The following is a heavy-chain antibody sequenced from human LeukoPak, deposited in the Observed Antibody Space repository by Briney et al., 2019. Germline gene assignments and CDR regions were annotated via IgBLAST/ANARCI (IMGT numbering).Heavy chain of an antibody. CDR3: TSQDVGCSSTSCYSYYYYYMDV. CDR1: GFTFSGSA. CDR2: IRSKANSYAT. V-gene: IGHV3-73*01. Sequence: PGGSLRLSCAASGFTFSGSAMHWVRQASGKGLEWVGRIRSKANSYATAYAASVKGRFTISRDDSKNTAYLQMNSLKTEDTAVYYCTSQDVGCSSTSCYSYYYYYMDVWGKGTTVTVSS. J-gene: IGHJ6*03. D-gene: IGHD2-2*01.